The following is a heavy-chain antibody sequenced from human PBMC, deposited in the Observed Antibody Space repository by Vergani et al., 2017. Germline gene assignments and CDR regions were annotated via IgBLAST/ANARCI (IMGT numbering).Heavy chain of an antibody. CDR2: ISGSGGST. D-gene: IGHD2-21*02. CDR1: GFTFSSYA. V-gene: IGHV3-23*01. J-gene: IGHJ3*02. CDR3: AKDLPHILVVTAQGNAFDI. Sequence: EVQLLESGGGLVQPGGSLRLSCAASGFTFSSYAMSWVRQAPGKGLEWVSAISGSGGSTYYADSVKGRFTISRDNSKNTLYLQMNSLRAEDTAVYYCAKDLPHILVVTAQGNAFDIWGQGTMVTVSS.